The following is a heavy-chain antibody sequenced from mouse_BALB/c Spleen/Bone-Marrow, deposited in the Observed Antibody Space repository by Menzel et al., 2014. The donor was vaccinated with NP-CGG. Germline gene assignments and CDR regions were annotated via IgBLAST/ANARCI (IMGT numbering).Heavy chain of an antibody. CDR1: GYAFSSYW. CDR2: IYPGDGDT. CDR3: ARWITTVVAPYVMDY. D-gene: IGHD1-1*01. V-gene: IGHV1-80*01. Sequence: QVQLKESGAELVRPGSSVKISRKASGYAFSSYWMNWVKQRPGQGLEWIGQIYPGDGDTNYNGKFKGKATLTADKSSSTAYMQLSSLTSEDSAVYFCARWITTVVAPYVMDYWGQGTSVTVSS. J-gene: IGHJ4*01.